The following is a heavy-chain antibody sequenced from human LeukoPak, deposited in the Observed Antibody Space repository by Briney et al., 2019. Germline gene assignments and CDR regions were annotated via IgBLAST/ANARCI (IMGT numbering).Heavy chain of an antibody. CDR3: ARDSATAAAAELDY. Sequence: GASVKVSCKASGYTFTGNYIHWVRQAPGQGLEWMGWINPNTGGTKYAQRLQGRVTMTRDTSISTAYMELTWLKSDDTAVYYCARDSATAAAAELDYWGQGTLVTVSS. CDR1: GYTFTGNY. V-gene: IGHV1-2*02. D-gene: IGHD6-13*01. CDR2: INPNTGGT. J-gene: IGHJ4*02.